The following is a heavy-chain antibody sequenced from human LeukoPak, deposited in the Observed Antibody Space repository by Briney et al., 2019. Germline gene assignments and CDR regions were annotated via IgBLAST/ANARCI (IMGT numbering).Heavy chain of an antibody. V-gene: IGHV4-39*07. CDR2: IYYSGST. CDR1: GGSISSSSYS. CDR3: ARPNSSGYSYYFDY. J-gene: IGHJ4*02. D-gene: IGHD3-22*01. Sequence: SETLSLTCTVSGGSISSSSYSWGWIRQPPGKGLEWIGSIYYSGSTYYNPSLKSRVTISLDTSKNQFSLKLSSVTAADTAVYYCARPNSSGYSYYFDYWGQGTLVTVSS.